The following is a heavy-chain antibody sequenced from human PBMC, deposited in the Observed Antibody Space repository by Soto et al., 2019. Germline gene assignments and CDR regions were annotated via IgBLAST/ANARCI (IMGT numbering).Heavy chain of an antibody. V-gene: IGHV4-59*01. J-gene: IGHJ4*02. D-gene: IGHD5-18*01. CDR1: GGSISSYY. Sequence: SETLSLTCTVSGGSISSYYWSWIRQPPGKGLEWIGYIYYSGSTNYNPSLKSRVTISVDTSKNQFSLKLSSVTAADTAVYYCARVGHSYGLDYWGPGTLVTVSS. CDR2: IYYSGST. CDR3: ARVGHSYGLDY.